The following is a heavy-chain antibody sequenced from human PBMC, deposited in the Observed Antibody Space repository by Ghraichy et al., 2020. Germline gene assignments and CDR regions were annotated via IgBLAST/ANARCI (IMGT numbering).Heavy chain of an antibody. CDR1: GFTFRSSW. CDR3: AKLIHHGTDY. J-gene: IGHJ4*02. CDR2: INGDGSEK. D-gene: IGHD1-26*01. Sequence: GGSLRLSCAASGFTFRSSWMSWVRQAPGKGLEWVANINGDGSEKYYVDSVKGRFTIFRDNAKNSVYLQMNSLRDEDTAVYYCAKLIHHGTDYWGQGTLVTVSS. V-gene: IGHV3-7*03.